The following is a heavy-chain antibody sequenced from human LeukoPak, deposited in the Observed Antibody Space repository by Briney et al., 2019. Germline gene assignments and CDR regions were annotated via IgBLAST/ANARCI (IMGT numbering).Heavy chain of an antibody. J-gene: IGHJ5*02. CDR1: GGTFSSHA. CDR2: IIPIFGTA. D-gene: IGHD1-26*01. Sequence: GASVKVSCKASGGTFSSHAISWVRQAPGQGLEWMGGIIPIFGTANYAQKFQGRVTITADKSTSTAYMELSSLRSEDTAVYYCASSPENIVGATSGVSPNWFDPWGQGTLVTVSS. CDR3: ASSPENIVGATSGVSPNWFDP. V-gene: IGHV1-69*06.